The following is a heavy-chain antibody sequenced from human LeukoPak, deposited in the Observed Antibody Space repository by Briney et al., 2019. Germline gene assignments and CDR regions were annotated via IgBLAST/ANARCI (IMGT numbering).Heavy chain of an antibody. D-gene: IGHD1-26*01. CDR1: GGSITNYY. V-gene: IGHV4-59*08. J-gene: IGHJ4*02. CDR2: IYNTGRT. CDR3: ARQGELAIDY. Sequence: SETLSLTCSVSGGSITNYYWSWIRQSPGKGLEWIWFIYNTGRTNYNPSLQSRGTMSIDTTNNQISFKLMYVTTADTTVYYCARQGELAIDYWGQGTLVTVSS.